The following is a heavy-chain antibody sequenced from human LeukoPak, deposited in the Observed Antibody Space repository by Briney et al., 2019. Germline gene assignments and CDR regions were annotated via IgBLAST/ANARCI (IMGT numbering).Heavy chain of an antibody. CDR3: AKGGVLLSGGMQLLRYFDY. CDR2: IRGTCGTT. CDR1: RFTFSSYA. V-gene: IGHV3-23*01. J-gene: IGHJ4*02. D-gene: IGHD3-10*01. Sequence: GGSLRLSCAASRFTFSSYAMSWVRQVPGKGLEWVSVIRGTCGTTYYSDSVKGRFTISRDNSKNTLYLQMSSLRAEDTAVYYCAKGGVLLSGGMQLLRYFDYWGQGALVTVSA.